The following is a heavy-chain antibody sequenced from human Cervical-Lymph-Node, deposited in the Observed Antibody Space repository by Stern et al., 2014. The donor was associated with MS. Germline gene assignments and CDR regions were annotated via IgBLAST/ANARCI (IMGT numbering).Heavy chain of an antibody. CDR2: IIPIFGNA. J-gene: IGHJ3*02. CDR1: GGTFSSHA. Sequence: QVQLVQSGAEVKKPGSSVKVSCKASGGTFSSHAISWVRQAPGQAPEWMGGIIPIFGNANYAQKFQGRVTITADESTSTAYMELSSLRSEDTAVYYCARARITMIVVVTWVTAFDIWGQGTMVTVSS. D-gene: IGHD3-22*01. V-gene: IGHV1-69*01. CDR3: ARARITMIVVVTWVTAFDI.